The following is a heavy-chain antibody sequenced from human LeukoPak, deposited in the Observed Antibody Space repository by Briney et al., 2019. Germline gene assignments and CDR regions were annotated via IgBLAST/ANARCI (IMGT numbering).Heavy chain of an antibody. Sequence: SETLSLTCTVSGGSISSSSYHWGWIRQPPGKGLEWIGSIYYSGSTYYNPSLKSRVTISVDTSKNQFSLKLSSVTAADTAVYYCARRYCTGGNCYFLGPIFRWAQGTVVSASS. J-gene: IGHJ4*02. CDR1: GGSISSSSYH. CDR3: ARRYCTGGNCYFLGPIFR. D-gene: IGHD2-15*01. CDR2: IYYSGST. V-gene: IGHV4-39*01.